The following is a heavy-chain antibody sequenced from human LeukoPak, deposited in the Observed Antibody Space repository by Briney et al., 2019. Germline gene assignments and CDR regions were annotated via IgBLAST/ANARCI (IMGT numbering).Heavy chain of an antibody. CDR2: INHSGST. D-gene: IGHD4-23*01. CDR1: GGSFSGYY. CDR3: ARDQRSGGNVNWFDP. V-gene: IGHV4-34*01. Sequence: SETLSLTCAVYGGSFSGYYWSWIRQPPGKGLEWIGEINHSGSTNYNPSLKSRVTISVDTSKNQFSLKLSSVTAADTAVYYCARDQRSGGNVNWFDPWGQGTLVTVSS. J-gene: IGHJ5*02.